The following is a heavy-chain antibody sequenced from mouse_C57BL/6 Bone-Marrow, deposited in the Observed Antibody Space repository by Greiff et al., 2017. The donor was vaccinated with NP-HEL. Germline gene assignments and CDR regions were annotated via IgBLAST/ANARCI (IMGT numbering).Heavy chain of an antibody. CDR1: GFTFSSYA. D-gene: IGHD1-1*01. CDR2: ISSGGDYI. J-gene: IGHJ1*03. V-gene: IGHV5-9-1*02. Sequence: EVKVVESGEGLVKPGGSLKLSCAASGFTFSSYAMSWVRQTPEKRLEWVAYISSGGDYIYYADTVKGRFTISRDNARNTLYLQMSSLKSGDTAMYYCTYYGSSYGWYFDVWGTGTTVTVSS. CDR3: TYYGSSYGWYFDV.